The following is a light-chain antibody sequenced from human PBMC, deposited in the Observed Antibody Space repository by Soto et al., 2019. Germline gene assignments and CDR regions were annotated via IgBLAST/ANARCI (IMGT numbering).Light chain of an antibody. J-gene: IGKJ1*01. CDR3: QQYNSYST. CDR1: QSISSW. V-gene: IGKV1-5*03. CDR2: KAS. Sequence: DIQMTHSPSTLSASVGDRVTITCRASQSISSWLAWYHQKPGKAPKLLIYKASSLESGVPSRFSGSGSGTEFTLTISSLQPDDFATYYCQQYNSYSTFGQGTKVDIK.